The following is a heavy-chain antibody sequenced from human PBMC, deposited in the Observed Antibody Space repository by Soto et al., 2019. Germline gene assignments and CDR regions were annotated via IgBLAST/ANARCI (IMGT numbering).Heavy chain of an antibody. CDR3: AKDQGSSWYEIDY. D-gene: IGHD6-13*01. CDR2: ISGSGGST. J-gene: IGHJ4*02. V-gene: IGHV3-23*01. CDR1: GFTFSNYA. Sequence: EVQLLESGGGLVQPGGSLRLSCAASGFTFSNYAVTWVRQAPGKGLEWVSTISGSGGSTYYADSVKGRFTISRDNSKNTLYLQMNSTRAEDTAVYYCAKDQGSSWYEIDYWGQGALVTVSS.